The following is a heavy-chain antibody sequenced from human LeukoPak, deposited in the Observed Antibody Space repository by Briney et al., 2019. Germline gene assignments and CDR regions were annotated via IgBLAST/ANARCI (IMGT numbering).Heavy chain of an antibody. D-gene: IGHD3-22*01. V-gene: IGHV3-23*01. CDR1: GFTFSSYA. CDR3: AKQQGYYYDSSGYAEFDY. Sequence: GGSLRLSCAASGFTFSSYAMSWVRQAPGKGLEWVSAISGSGGSTYYADSVKGRFTISRDYSKNTLYLQMNSLRAEDTAVYYCAKQQGYYYDSSGYAEFDYWGQGTLVTVSS. CDR2: ISGSGGST. J-gene: IGHJ4*02.